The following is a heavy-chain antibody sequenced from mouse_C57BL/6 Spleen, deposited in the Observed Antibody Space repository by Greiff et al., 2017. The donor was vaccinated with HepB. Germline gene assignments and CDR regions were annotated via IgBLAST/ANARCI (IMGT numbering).Heavy chain of an antibody. Sequence: EVRLVESGEGLVKPGGFLKLSCAASGFTFSSYAMSWVRQTPEQRLEWVAYLSSGGDYIYYADTVKGRFTISRDNARNTLYLQMRSLKSEDTAMYYCTRDYGNYAMDYWGQGPSVTVSS. CDR1: GFTFSSYA. J-gene: IGHJ4*01. D-gene: IGHD2-1*01. CDR3: TRDYGNYAMDY. CDR2: LSSGGDYI. V-gene: IGHV5-9-1*02.